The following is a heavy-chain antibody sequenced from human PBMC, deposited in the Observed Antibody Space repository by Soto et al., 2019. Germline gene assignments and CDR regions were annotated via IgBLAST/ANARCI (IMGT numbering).Heavy chain of an antibody. CDR3: AGEGRRIAAYYYYGMDV. V-gene: IGHV4-38-2*02. Sequence: PSETLSLTCAVSGYSISSGYYWGWIRQPPGKGLEWIGSIYHSGSTYYNPSLKSRVTISVDTSKNQFSLKLSSVTAADTAVYYCAGEGRRIAAYYYYGMDVWGQGTTVTVSS. CDR1: GYSISSGYY. J-gene: IGHJ6*02. CDR2: IYHSGST. D-gene: IGHD6-6*01.